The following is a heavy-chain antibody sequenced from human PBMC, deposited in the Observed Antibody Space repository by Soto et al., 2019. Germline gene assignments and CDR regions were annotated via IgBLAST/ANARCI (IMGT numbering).Heavy chain of an antibody. CDR1: GVTFSSYA. J-gene: IGHJ6*02. CDR2: ISYDGSNK. CDR3: ARDRRLAAAGTPGYYYYGMDV. V-gene: IGHV3-30*09. D-gene: IGHD6-13*01. Sequence: HPGGSLRLSCAASGVTFSSYAMHWVRQAPGKGLEWVAVISYDGSNKYYADSVKGRFAISRDNSKNTLYLQMNSLRAEDTAVYYCARDRRLAAAGTPGYYYYGMDVWGQGTTVTVSS.